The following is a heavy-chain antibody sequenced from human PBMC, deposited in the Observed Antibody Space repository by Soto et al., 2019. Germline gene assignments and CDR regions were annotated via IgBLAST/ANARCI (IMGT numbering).Heavy chain of an antibody. Sequence: GGSLGLCCAASGFTFSSYSMNWVRQAPGKGLEWVSSISSSSSYIYYADSVKGRFTISRDNAKNSPYLQMNSLRAEDTAVYYCAREDTAMLGYGMAVRGQRTTVIVSS. CDR1: GFTFSSYS. V-gene: IGHV3-21*01. CDR2: ISSSSSYI. J-gene: IGHJ6*02. CDR3: AREDTAMLGYGMAV. D-gene: IGHD5-18*01.